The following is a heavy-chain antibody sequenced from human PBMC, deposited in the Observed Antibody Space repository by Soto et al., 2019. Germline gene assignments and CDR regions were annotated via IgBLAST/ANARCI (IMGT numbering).Heavy chain of an antibody. V-gene: IGHV1-2*04. CDR2: INPKSGGT. J-gene: IGHJ6*02. CDR3: ARGDSTDCSNGVCSFFYNHDMDV. Sequence: ASVKVSCKASGYIFTDYHIQWVRQAPGQGLEWLGRINPKSGGTSTAQKFQGWVTMTTDTSISTASMELTRLTSDDTAIYYCARGDSTDCSNGVCSFFYNHDMDVWGQGTTVNVSS. CDR1: GYIFTDYH. D-gene: IGHD2-8*01.